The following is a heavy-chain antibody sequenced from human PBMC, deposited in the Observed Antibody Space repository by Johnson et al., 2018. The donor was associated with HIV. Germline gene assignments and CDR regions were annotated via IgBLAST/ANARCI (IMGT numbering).Heavy chain of an antibody. D-gene: IGHD1-26*01. CDR3: AKGSKWEPRDAFDI. V-gene: IGHV3-9*01. CDR2: ISWNSGSI. Sequence: VQLVESGGGLVQPGRSLRLSCAASGFTFDDYAMHWVRQAPGKGLAWVSGISWNSGSIGYADSVKGRFTISRDNAKNSLYLQMNSLRAEDTALYYCAKGSKWEPRDAFDIWGQGTMVTVSS. J-gene: IGHJ3*02. CDR1: GFTFDDYA.